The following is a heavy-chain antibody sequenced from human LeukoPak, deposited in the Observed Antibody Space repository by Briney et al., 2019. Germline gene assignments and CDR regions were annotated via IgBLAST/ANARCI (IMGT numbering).Heavy chain of an antibody. D-gene: IGHD7-27*01. Sequence: PSETLSLTCTVSGGSISSGGYYWSWIRQHPGKGLEWIGYIYYSGSTYYNPSLKSRVTISVDTSKNQFSLKLSSVTAADTAVYYCARGDPNSGEDYWGQGTLVTVSS. CDR1: GGSISSGGYY. V-gene: IGHV4-31*03. J-gene: IGHJ4*02. CDR3: ARGDPNSGEDY. CDR2: IYYSGST.